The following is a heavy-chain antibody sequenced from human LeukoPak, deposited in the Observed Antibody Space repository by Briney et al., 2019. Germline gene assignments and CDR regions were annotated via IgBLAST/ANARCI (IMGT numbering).Heavy chain of an antibody. CDR1: GGSLSDYF. CDR2: IYTSGST. J-gene: IGHJ4*02. V-gene: IGHV4-4*07. D-gene: IGHD5-18*01. CDR3: ANGYSYGYDY. Sequence: SETLSLTCTVSGGSLSDYFWTWVRQPIGKGLEWIGRIYTSGSTNYNPSLKSRVTISVDTSKNQFSLKLSSVTAADTAVYYCANGYSYGYDYWGQGTLVTVSS.